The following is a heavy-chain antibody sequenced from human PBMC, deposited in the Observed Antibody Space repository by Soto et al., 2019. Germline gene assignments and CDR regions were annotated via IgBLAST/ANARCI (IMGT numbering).Heavy chain of an antibody. J-gene: IGHJ6*02. CDR3: ARVYSYGDV. CDR2: FYYSGST. Sequence: SETLSLTCTVSGGSISSTSYYWVWIRQPPGKGLEWIGSFYYSGSTYYNPSLKSRVTISVDTSENQFSLKLSSVTAADTAVYYCARVYSYGDVWGQGTTVTVSS. D-gene: IGHD5-18*01. CDR1: GGSISSTSYY. V-gene: IGHV4-39*01.